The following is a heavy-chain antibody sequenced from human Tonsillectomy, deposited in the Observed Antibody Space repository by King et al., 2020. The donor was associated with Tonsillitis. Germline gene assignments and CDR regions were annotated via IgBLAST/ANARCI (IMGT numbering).Heavy chain of an antibody. CDR1: GFTFSSYG. Sequence: QLVQSGGGVVQPGGSLRLSCAASGFTFSSYGMHWVRQAPGKGLEWVAFIRYEGSNKYYADSVKGRFTISRDNSKNKLYLQMNSLRAEDTAVYYCAIGLGWESYSYTVYAFDIWGHGTMVTVSS. D-gene: IGHD3-16*02. V-gene: IGHV3-30*02. J-gene: IGHJ3*02. CDR3: AIGLGWESYSYTVYAFDI. CDR2: IRYEGSNK.